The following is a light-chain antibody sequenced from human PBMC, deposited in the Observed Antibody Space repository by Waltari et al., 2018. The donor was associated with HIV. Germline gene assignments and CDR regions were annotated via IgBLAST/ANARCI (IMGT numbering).Light chain of an antibody. Sequence: VVTQSPATLSVSPGARVTLSCRTSQSVRSNLAWYQQKPGQAPRLLFYGVSLRATGTPARFSGSGSGTEFNLTIRIVKYEDFEVYYCQKYNEWNPLTFGGGTKVEIK. CDR2: GVS. J-gene: IGKJ4*01. CDR1: QSVRSN. V-gene: IGKV3D-15*03. CDR3: QKYNEWNPLT.